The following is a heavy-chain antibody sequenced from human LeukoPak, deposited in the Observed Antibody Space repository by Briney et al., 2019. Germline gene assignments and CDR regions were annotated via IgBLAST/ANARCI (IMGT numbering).Heavy chain of an antibody. Sequence: GASVKVSCKASGYTFTGYYMHWVRQAPGQGLEWMGWINPNSGGTNYAQKFQGRVTMTRDTSISTAYMELSRLRSDGTAVYYCARDWVSSSTYYYMDVWGKGTTVTVSS. CDR1: GYTFTGYY. V-gene: IGHV1-2*02. J-gene: IGHJ6*03. CDR3: ARDWVSSSTYYYMDV. D-gene: IGHD6-6*01. CDR2: INPNSGGT.